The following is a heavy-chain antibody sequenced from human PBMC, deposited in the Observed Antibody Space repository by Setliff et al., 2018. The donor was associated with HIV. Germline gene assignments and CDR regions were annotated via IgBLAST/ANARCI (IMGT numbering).Heavy chain of an antibody. CDR1: GASITSHY. J-gene: IGHJ4*02. Sequence: PSETLSLTCTVSGASITSHYWSWIRQSSGRELEWIGYIYSTGSTNYNPSLQSRVSISMDASKNKFSLKVTSVTSADTAVYYCAKGAGFYGDYTFDYWGQGNLVTVSS. CDR3: AKGAGFYGDYTFDY. D-gene: IGHD4-17*01. CDR2: IYSTGST. V-gene: IGHV4-59*11.